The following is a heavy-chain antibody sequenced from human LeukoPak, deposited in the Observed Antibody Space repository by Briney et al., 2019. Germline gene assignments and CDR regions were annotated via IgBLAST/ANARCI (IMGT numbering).Heavy chain of an antibody. V-gene: IGHV3-33*01. D-gene: IGHD3-16*02. Sequence: PGGSLRLSCAASGFTFSSYGMHWVRQAPGKGLEWVAVIWYDGSNKYYADSVKGRFTISRDNSKNTLYLQMNSLGVEDTAIYYCARAGSYRFDYWGPGTQVTVSS. CDR1: GFTFSSYG. CDR2: IWYDGSNK. J-gene: IGHJ4*02. CDR3: ARAGSYRFDY.